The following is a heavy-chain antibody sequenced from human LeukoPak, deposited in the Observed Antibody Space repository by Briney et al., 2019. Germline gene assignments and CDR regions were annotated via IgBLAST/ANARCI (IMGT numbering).Heavy chain of an antibody. CDR2: IYTSGST. V-gene: IGHV4-61*02. CDR1: GGSISSGSYY. CDR3: AREAVVGATLLYYYYYMDV. D-gene: IGHD1-26*01. J-gene: IGHJ6*03. Sequence: PSHTLSLTCTVSGGSISSGSYYWSWIRQPAGKGLEWIGRIYTSGSTNYNPSLKSRVTISVDTSKNQFSLKLSSVTAADTAVYYCAREAVVGATLLYYYYYMDVWGKGTTVTVSS.